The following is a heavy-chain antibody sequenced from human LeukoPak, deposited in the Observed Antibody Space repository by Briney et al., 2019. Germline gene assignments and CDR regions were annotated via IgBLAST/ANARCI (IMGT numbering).Heavy chain of an antibody. Sequence: PGGSLRLSCTASGFTFGNYAVTWVRQAPGKGLEWVGFIRSKPYGGTAEYAASVQGRSTISRDDSKTIAYLQMNSLKTEDTAVYYCSRYGSVGADFDYWGRGTLVTVSS. CDR3: SRYGSVGADFDY. CDR1: GFTFGNYA. CDR2: IRSKPYGGTA. V-gene: IGHV3-49*04. J-gene: IGHJ4*02. D-gene: IGHD1-26*01.